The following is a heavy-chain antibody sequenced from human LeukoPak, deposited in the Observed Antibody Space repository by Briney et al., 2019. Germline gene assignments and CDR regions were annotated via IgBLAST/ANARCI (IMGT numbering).Heavy chain of an antibody. Sequence: GGSLRLSCAASGFTFDDYGMSWVRQAPGKGLEWVSGINWNGGSTGYADSVKGRFTISRDNAKNSLYLQMNSLRAEDTALYYCARAGIVVVVAANYYYMDVWGKGTTVTVSS. V-gene: IGHV3-20*04. CDR1: GFTFDDYG. D-gene: IGHD2-15*01. CDR2: INWNGGST. CDR3: ARAGIVVVVAANYYYMDV. J-gene: IGHJ6*03.